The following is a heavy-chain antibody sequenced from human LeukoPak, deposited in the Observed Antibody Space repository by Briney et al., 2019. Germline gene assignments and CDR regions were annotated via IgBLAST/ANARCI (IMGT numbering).Heavy chain of an antibody. CDR3: ARRDSSPMGAARGAFDI. J-gene: IGHJ3*02. CDR2: IYPGDSDT. Sequence: GESLKISCKGSGYSFTSYWIGWVRQMPGKGLEWMGIIYPGDSDTRYSPSFQGQVTISADKSISTAYLQWSSLKASDTAMYYCARRDSSPMGAARGAFDIWGQGTMVTVSS. V-gene: IGHV5-51*01. CDR1: GYSFTSYW. D-gene: IGHD6-6*01.